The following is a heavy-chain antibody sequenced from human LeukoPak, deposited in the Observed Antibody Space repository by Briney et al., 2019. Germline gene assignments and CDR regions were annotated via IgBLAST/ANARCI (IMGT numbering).Heavy chain of an antibody. Sequence: GGSLRLSCVASGFTFSSYWVHWVRQAPGKGLVWVSRINTDGITTNYADSVKGRFTISRDNSKNTLFLQMNSLRAEDTAVYYCARDLPAAISGDGDYWGQGTLVTVSS. CDR3: ARDLPAAISGDGDY. D-gene: IGHD2-2*02. CDR1: GFTFSSYW. J-gene: IGHJ4*02. V-gene: IGHV3-74*01. CDR2: INTDGITT.